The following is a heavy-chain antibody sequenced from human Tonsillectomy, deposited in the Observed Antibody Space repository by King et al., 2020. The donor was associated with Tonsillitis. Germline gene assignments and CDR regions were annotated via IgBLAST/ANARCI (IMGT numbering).Heavy chain of an antibody. V-gene: IGHV1-58*01. Sequence: QLVESGPEVKKPGTSVKVSCKASGFTFTNSAVQWVRQARGQRLEWIGWIVVGSGNTNYAQKFQERVTITRDMSTSTAYMELSSLRSEDTAVYYCAADSYGDSLNWFDPWGQGTLVTVSS. CDR1: GFTFTNSA. CDR2: IVVGSGNT. D-gene: IGHD4-17*01. CDR3: AADSYGDSLNWFDP. J-gene: IGHJ5*02.